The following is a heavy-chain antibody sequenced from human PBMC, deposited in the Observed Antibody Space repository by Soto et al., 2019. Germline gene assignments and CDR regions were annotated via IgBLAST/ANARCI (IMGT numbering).Heavy chain of an antibody. Sequence: ASETLSLTCTVSGGYICSGGYYWSWIRQPPGKGLEWIGYNYYSGSTNYNPSLKSRVTISVDTSKNQFSLKLSSVTAADTAVYYCARECSGGSCYSKNNCFDPWGQGTPVTVSS. J-gene: IGHJ5*02. V-gene: IGHV4-61*08. CDR3: ARECSGGSCYSKNNCFDP. CDR2: NYYSGST. CDR1: GGYICSGGYY. D-gene: IGHD2-15*01.